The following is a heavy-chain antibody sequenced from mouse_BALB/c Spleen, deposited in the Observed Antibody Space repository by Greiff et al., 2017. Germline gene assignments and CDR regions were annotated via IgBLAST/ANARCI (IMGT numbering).Heavy chain of an antibody. CDR1: GFTFSSYA. Sequence: EVKLVESGGGLVKPGGSLKLSCAASGFTFSSYAMSWVRQSPEKRLEWVAEISSGGRYTYYPDTVTGRFTISRDNAKNTLYLEMSSLRSEDTAMYYCARGDGNCPFDYWGQGTTLTVSS. CDR2: ISSGGRYT. CDR3: ARGDGNCPFDY. J-gene: IGHJ2*01. V-gene: IGHV5-9-4*01. D-gene: IGHD2-1*01.